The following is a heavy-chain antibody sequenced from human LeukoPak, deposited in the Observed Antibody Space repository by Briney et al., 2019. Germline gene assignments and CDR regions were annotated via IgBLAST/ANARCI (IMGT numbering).Heavy chain of an antibody. J-gene: IGHJ4*02. Sequence: PGGSLRLSCAASGFTFSIYEMNWVRQAPGKGLEWVSYISSSGSTIYYADSVKGRFTISRDNAKNSLYLQMNSLRAEDTAVYYCARKGSSWGYFDYWGQGTLVTVSS. CDR1: GFTFSIYE. CDR2: ISSSGSTI. V-gene: IGHV3-48*03. CDR3: ARKGSSWGYFDY. D-gene: IGHD6-13*01.